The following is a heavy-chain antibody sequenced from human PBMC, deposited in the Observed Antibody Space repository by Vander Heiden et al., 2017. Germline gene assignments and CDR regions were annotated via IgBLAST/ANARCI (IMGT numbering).Heavy chain of an antibody. CDR3: ARHGSGSYYPPYYYYYGMDV. CDR1: GGSLSSYY. D-gene: IGHD3-10*01. Sequence: QVQLQESGPGLVKPSETLSLTCTVPGGSLSSYYWSWIRQPPGKGLEWIGYIYYSGSTNYNPSLKSRVTISVDTSKNQFSLKLSSVTAADTAVYYCARHGSGSYYPPYYYYYGMDVWGQGTTVTVSS. CDR2: IYYSGST. V-gene: IGHV4-59*08. J-gene: IGHJ6*02.